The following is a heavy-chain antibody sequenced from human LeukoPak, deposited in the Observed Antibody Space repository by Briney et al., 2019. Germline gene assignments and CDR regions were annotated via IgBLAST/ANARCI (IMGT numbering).Heavy chain of an antibody. V-gene: IGHV4-34*01. J-gene: IGHJ1*01. D-gene: IGHD6-13*01. CDR1: GGSFSGYY. Sequence: SETLSLTCAVYGGSFSGYYWSWIRQPPGKGLEWIGEINHSGSTNYNPSLKSRVTMSVDTSKNQFSLKLSSVTAADTAVYYCARGASSSWYGEYFQHWGQGTLVTVSS. CDR3: ARGASSSWYGEYFQH. CDR2: INHSGST.